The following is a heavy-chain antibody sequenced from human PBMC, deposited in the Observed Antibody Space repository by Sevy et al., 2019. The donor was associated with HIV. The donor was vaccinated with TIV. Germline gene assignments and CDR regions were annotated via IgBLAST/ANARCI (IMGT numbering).Heavy chain of an antibody. CDR3: AKGPSPMIKFERVADY. J-gene: IGHJ4*02. CDR1: GFTFSSYG. Sequence: GGSLRLSCAASGFTFSSYGMHWVRQAPGKGLEWVAFIRFDGSNKYYADSVKGRFTISRDNSKKTLYLKMKSLRAEETGVYYYAKGPSPMIKFERVADYWGQRTLVTVSS. V-gene: IGHV3-30*02. CDR2: IRFDGSNK. D-gene: IGHD3-16*01.